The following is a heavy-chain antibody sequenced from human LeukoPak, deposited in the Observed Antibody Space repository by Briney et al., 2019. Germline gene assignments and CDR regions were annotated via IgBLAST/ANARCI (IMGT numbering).Heavy chain of an antibody. Sequence: PGGSLRLSCAASGFTFSSYSMNWVRQAPGKGLEWVAVISYDGSNKYYADSVKGRFTISRDNSKNTLYLQMNSLRAEDTAVYYCARGVRYDSSGYYEDYWGQGTLVTVSS. CDR2: ISYDGSNK. CDR3: ARGVRYDSSGYYEDY. CDR1: GFTFSSYS. D-gene: IGHD3-22*01. J-gene: IGHJ4*02. V-gene: IGHV3-30*03.